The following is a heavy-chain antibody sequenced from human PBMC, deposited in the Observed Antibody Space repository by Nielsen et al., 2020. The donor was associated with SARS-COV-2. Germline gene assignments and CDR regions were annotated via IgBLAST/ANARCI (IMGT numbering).Heavy chain of an antibody. CDR2: INHSGST. D-gene: IGHD3-10*01. Sequence: WIRQPPGKGLEWIGEINHSGSTNYNPSLKSRVTISVDTSKNQFSLKLSSVTAADTAVYYCARGWYYYGSGSYPHYYYYGMDVWGQGTTVTVSS. V-gene: IGHV4-34*01. CDR3: ARGWYYYGSGSYPHYYYYGMDV. J-gene: IGHJ6*02.